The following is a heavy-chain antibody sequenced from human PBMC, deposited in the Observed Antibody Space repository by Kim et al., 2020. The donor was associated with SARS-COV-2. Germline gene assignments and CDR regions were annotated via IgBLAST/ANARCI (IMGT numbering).Heavy chain of an antibody. CDR1: GGYISSYY. J-gene: IGHJ5*02. D-gene: IGHD2-15*01. V-gene: IGHV4-59*01. Sequence: SETLSLTCTVSGGYISSYYWSWIRQPPGKGLEWIGYIYYSGSTNYNPSLKSRVTISVDTSKNQFSLKLSSVTAADTAVYYCARLVDSLGWFDPWGQGTLVTVSS. CDR3: ARLVDSLGWFDP. CDR2: IYYSGST.